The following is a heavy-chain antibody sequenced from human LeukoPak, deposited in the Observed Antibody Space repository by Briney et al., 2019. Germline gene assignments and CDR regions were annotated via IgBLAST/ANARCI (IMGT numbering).Heavy chain of an antibody. CDR3: AKDTTPPKAGFDP. V-gene: IGHV3-30*02. CDR1: GFTFSSYG. Sequence: GGSLRLSCAASGFTFSSYGMHWVRQAPGKGLEWVAFIRYDGSNKYYADSVKGRFTVSRDNSKNTLYLQMNSLRAEDTAVYYCAKDTTPPKAGFDPWGQGTLVTVSS. CDR2: IRYDGSNK. J-gene: IGHJ5*02. D-gene: IGHD1-14*01.